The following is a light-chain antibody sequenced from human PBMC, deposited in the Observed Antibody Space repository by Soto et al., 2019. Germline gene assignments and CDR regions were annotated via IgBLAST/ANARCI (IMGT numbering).Light chain of an antibody. CDR3: NSYTSSRTLFYV. CDR2: DVS. J-gene: IGLJ1*01. Sequence: QSVLTQPASVSGSPGQSITISCTGTSSDVGGYNYVSWYQQHPGKAPKLMIFDVSNRPSGVSNRFSGSKSGNTASLTISGLQAEDEADYYCNSYTSSRTLFYVFGTGTKLTVL. CDR1: SSDVGGYNY. V-gene: IGLV2-14*01.